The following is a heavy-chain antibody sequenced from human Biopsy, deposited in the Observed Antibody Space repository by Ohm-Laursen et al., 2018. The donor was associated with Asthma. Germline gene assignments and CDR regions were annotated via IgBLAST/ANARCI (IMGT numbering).Heavy chain of an antibody. V-gene: IGHV4-39*02. CDR2: IYYSGRT. J-gene: IGHJ2*01. CDR1: GGSVSSGSYY. Sequence: SETLSLTCTVSGGSVSSGSYYWSWIRQPPGKGLEWIGSIYYSGRTYYNPSLESRVTISADTSKNHFSLKVTSVTAADTAVYYCARAVSSSSYWYFDLWGRGDLVTVSS. CDR3: ARAVSSSSYWYFDL. D-gene: IGHD6-6*01.